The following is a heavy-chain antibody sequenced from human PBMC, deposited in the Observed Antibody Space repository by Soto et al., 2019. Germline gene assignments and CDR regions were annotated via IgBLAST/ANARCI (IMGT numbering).Heavy chain of an antibody. CDR1: GYTFSTYG. Sequence: QVQLVQSGAEVKKPGASVKVSCKASGYTFSTYGCSWVRQAPGQGLEWMGWIGADNGDTNYAQNFQDSVTMTTDTSTTTSHMELRRMTSDDTAVYFCARDWKGAEGFYPWGQGTLVTVSS. D-gene: IGHD1-1*01. V-gene: IGHV1-18*01. CDR3: ARDWKGAEGFYP. J-gene: IGHJ5*02. CDR2: IGADNGDT.